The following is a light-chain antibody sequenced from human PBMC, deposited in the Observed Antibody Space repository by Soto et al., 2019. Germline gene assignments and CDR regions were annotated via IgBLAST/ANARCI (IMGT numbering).Light chain of an antibody. V-gene: IGLV1-44*01. CDR2: TNN. J-gene: IGLJ2*01. CDR1: NSNVGKNP. CDR3: AVWDDSLNGVL. Sequence: QSVLTQPPSASGTPGQRVTISCSGSNSNVGKNPVNWYQHLPGTAPKLLVYGTNNYRPSGVPDRFSGSKSGTSASLAISGLQSEDEADYYCAVWDDSLNGVLFGGGTKLTVL.